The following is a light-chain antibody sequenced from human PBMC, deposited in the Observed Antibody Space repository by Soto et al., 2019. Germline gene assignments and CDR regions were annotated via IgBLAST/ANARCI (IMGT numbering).Light chain of an antibody. CDR2: AAS. Sequence: DIQITQSPSSLSASVVGRFTITFLASQIISSYLNWYQQKPGKAPKLLIYAASSLQSGVPSRFSGSGSGTDFTLTISSLQPEDFATYYCQQSYSTPRTFGQGTRLE. CDR3: QQSYSTPRT. CDR1: QIISSY. J-gene: IGKJ5*01. V-gene: IGKV1-39*01.